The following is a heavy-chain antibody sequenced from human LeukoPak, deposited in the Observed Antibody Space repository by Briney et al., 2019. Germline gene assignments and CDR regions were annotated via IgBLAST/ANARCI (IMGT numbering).Heavy chain of an antibody. CDR3: ARVYYSNSYDYWYFDL. J-gene: IGHJ2*01. CDR1: GGSISGSIYY. CDR2: IYSSGST. Sequence: SETLSLTCSVSGGSISGSIYYWAWIRQPPGRGLEWIGSIYSSGSTYYNPSLKSRVTISVDTSKNQFSLKLSSVTAADTAVYYCARVYYSNSYDYWYFDLWGRGTLVTVSS. V-gene: IGHV4-39*07. D-gene: IGHD6-13*01.